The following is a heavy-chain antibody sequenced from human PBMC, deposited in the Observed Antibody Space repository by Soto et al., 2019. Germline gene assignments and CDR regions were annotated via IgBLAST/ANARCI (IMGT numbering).Heavy chain of an antibody. Sequence: EVQLVESGGGLVQPGRSLRLSCAASGFTFDDYAMHWVRQAPGKGLEWVSGISWNSGSIGYADSVKGRFTISRDNAKNSLYLQMNSLRPEDTALYYCAKDHFLYCSGGSCYFDYWGQGTLVTVSS. J-gene: IGHJ4*02. V-gene: IGHV3-9*01. D-gene: IGHD2-15*01. CDR3: AKDHFLYCSGGSCYFDY. CDR2: ISWNSGSI. CDR1: GFTFDDYA.